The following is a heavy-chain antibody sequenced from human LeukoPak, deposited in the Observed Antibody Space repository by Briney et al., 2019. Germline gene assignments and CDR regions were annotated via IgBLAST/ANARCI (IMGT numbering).Heavy chain of an antibody. J-gene: IGHJ3*02. CDR3: ARHQAHRWGKNAFDI. CDR2: IYPGDSDT. Sequence: KNGESLKISCKGSGYSFTSYWIGWVRQMPGKGLEWMGIIYPGDSDTRYSPSFQGQVTISADKSISTAYLQWSSLKASDTAMYYCARHQAHRWGKNAFDIWGQGTMVTVSS. CDR1: GYSFTSYW. V-gene: IGHV5-51*01. D-gene: IGHD7-27*01.